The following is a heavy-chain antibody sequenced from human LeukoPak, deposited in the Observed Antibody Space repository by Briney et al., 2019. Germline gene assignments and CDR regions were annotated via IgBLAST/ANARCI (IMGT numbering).Heavy chain of an antibody. V-gene: IGHV4-59*08. CDR1: GGSISSYY. CDR3: ARQLEGIAAAAQGDWFDP. CDR2: IYYSGST. D-gene: IGHD6-13*01. J-gene: IGHJ5*02. Sequence: SETLSLTCTVSGGSISSYYWSWLRQPPGKGLEWIGYIYYSGSTNYNPSLKSRVTISVDTAKNQFSLKLSSVTAADTAVYYCARQLEGIAAAAQGDWFDPWGQGTLVTVSS.